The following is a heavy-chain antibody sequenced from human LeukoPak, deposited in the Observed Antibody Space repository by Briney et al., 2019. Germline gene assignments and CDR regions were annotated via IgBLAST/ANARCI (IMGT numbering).Heavy chain of an antibody. CDR2: ISSSGSTI. CDR3: AKDISPYGSGSYSGFDP. J-gene: IGHJ5*02. Sequence: PGGSLRLSCAASGFTFSSYAMSWVRQAPGKGLEWVSYISSSGSTIYYADSVKGRFTISRDNSKNTLYLQMNSLRAEDTAVYYCAKDISPYGSGSYSGFDPWGQGTLVTVSS. D-gene: IGHD3-10*01. CDR1: GFTFSSYA. V-gene: IGHV3-48*01.